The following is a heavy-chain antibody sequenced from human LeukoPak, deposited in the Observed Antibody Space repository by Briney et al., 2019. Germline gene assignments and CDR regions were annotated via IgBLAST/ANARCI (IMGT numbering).Heavy chain of an antibody. CDR2: ISYDGSNK. Sequence: LRLSCAASGFTFSSYAMHWVREDPGKGLEWVAVISYDGSNKYYADSVKGRFTISRDNSKNTLYLQMNSLGAEDTAVYYCARDRQVLRFYGLGYYYYGMDVWGQGTTVTVSS. CDR1: GFTFSSYA. CDR3: ARDRQVLRFYGLGYYYYGMDV. V-gene: IGHV3-30-3*01. D-gene: IGHD3-3*01. J-gene: IGHJ6*02.